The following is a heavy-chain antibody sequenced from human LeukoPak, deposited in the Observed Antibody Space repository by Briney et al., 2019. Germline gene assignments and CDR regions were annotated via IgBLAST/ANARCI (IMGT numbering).Heavy chain of an antibody. CDR2: ISYDGSNK. CDR3: ARDQHSGYSSSLGNQGLYYYYGMDV. J-gene: IGHJ6*02. Sequence: GGSLRLSCAASGFTFSSYAMHWVRQAPGKGLEWVAVISYDGSNKYYADSVKGRFTISRDNSKNTLYLQMNSLRAEDTAVYYCARDQHSGYSSSLGNQGLYYYYGMDVWGQGTTVTVSS. V-gene: IGHV3-30*04. D-gene: IGHD6-6*01. CDR1: GFTFSSYA.